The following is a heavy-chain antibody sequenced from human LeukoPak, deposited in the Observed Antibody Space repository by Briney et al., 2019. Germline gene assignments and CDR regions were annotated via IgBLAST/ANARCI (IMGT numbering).Heavy chain of an antibody. CDR1: GGSVSTGTYF. CDR2: IFYSGST. Sequence: SETLSLTCTVSGGSVSTGTYFWSWIRQPPGKGLEWIGEIFYSGSTNYNPSLKSRVTMSVDTSKNQFSLKLSSVTAADTAVYYCARSLMMGTYYFDYWGQETLVTVSS. J-gene: IGHJ4*02. CDR3: ARSLMMGTYYFDY. V-gene: IGHV4-61*01. D-gene: IGHD3-16*01.